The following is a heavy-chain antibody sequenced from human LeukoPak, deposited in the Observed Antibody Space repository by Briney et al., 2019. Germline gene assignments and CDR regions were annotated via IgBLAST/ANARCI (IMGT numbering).Heavy chain of an antibody. CDR2: ISYDGSNK. CDR1: GFTFSSYA. V-gene: IGHV3-30-3*01. J-gene: IGHJ4*02. D-gene: IGHD4-23*01. CDR3: ARGSGGNFYFDY. Sequence: PGGSLRLSCAASGFTFSSYAMHWVRQAPGKGLEWAAVISYDGSNKYYADSVKGRFTISRDNSKNTLYLQMNSLRAEDTAVYYCARGSGGNFYFDYWGQGTLVTVSS.